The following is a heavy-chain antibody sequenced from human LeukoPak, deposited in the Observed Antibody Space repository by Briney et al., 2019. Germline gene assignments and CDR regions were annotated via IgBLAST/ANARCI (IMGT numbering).Heavy chain of an antibody. V-gene: IGHV4-34*01. Sequence: SETLSLTCAVYGGSFSGYYWSWIRQPPGKGLEWIGEINHSGSTNYDPSLKSRVTISVDTSKNQFSLKLSSVTAADTAVYYCARGPGYCSGGSCYRIINYYGMDVWGKGTTVTVSS. CDR1: GGSFSGYY. J-gene: IGHJ6*04. D-gene: IGHD2-15*01. CDR2: INHSGST. CDR3: ARGPGYCSGGSCYRIINYYGMDV.